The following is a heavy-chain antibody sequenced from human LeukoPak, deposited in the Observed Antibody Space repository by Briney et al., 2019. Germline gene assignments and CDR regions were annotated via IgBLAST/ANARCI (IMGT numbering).Heavy chain of an antibody. CDR2: IIPIFGTA. J-gene: IGHJ6*03. CDR3: ARAPERGAVADFYYMDV. Sequence: ASVKVSCKASGGTFSSYAISWVRQAPGQGHEWMGGIIPIFGTANYAQKFQGRVTITADESTSTAYMELSSLRSEDTAVYYCARAPERGAVADFYYMDVWGKGTTVTVSS. V-gene: IGHV1-69*13. D-gene: IGHD6-19*01. CDR1: GGTFSSYA.